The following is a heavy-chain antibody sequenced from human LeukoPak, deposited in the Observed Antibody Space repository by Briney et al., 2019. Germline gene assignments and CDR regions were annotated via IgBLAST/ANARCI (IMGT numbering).Heavy chain of an antibody. V-gene: IGHV3-30*04. Sequence: GTSLRLSCAASGFTFSSYAIHWVRQAPGKGLEWVAVISFDGTHDFYADSVKGRFTISRDNSKNTLYLQMNSLRAEDTSMYYCVTDLHGINWYVDWGQGTLVTVSS. CDR3: VTDLHGINWYVD. D-gene: IGHD1-20*01. J-gene: IGHJ4*02. CDR2: ISFDGTHD. CDR1: GFTFSSYA.